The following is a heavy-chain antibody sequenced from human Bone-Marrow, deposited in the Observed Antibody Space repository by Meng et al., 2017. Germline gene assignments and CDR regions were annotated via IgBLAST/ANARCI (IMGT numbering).Heavy chain of an antibody. CDR2: ISGSGGSK. Sequence: GGSLRLSCAASGFTFSSYAMSWVRQAPGKGLEWVSAISGSGGSKYYADSVKGRFTISRDNSKNTLYLQMNSLRAEDTAVYYCAKVHIPMYYYDSSGYCLDYWGQGTLVTVSS. J-gene: IGHJ4*02. CDR1: GFTFSSYA. CDR3: AKVHIPMYYYDSSGYCLDY. V-gene: IGHV3-23*01. D-gene: IGHD3-22*01.